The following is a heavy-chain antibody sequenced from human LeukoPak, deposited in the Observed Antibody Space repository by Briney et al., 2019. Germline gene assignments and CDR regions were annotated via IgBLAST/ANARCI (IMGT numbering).Heavy chain of an antibody. Sequence: SETLSLTCVVSGYSISSGYYWGWIRQPPGKGLEWIGRIYTSGITNYNPSLKSRVTISLDTSKNQFSLKLSSVTAADTAVYYCARDRVTGWFDPWGQGTLVTVSS. J-gene: IGHJ5*02. CDR2: IYTSGIT. V-gene: IGHV4-38-2*02. CDR3: ARDRVTGWFDP. CDR1: GYSISSGYY. D-gene: IGHD2-8*02.